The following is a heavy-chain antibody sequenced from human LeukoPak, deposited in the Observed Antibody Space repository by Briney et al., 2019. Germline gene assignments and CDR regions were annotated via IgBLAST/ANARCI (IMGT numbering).Heavy chain of an antibody. CDR2: ISSSVSST. CDR3: AKDVYGDYGGLVY. CDR1: GFTFSSYA. J-gene: IGHJ4*02. V-gene: IGHV3-23*01. D-gene: IGHD4-17*01. Sequence: GGSLRLSCAASGFTFSSYAMSWVRQAPGKGLEWVSAISSSVSSTYYADSVKGRFTIPRDNSKNTLYLQMNSLRAEDTAVYYCAKDVYGDYGGLVYWGQGTLVTVSS.